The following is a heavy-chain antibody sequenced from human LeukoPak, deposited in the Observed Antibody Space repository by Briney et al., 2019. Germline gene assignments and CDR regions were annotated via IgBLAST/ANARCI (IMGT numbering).Heavy chain of an antibody. J-gene: IGHJ4*02. CDR3: ARYCSGASCYSGLDY. CDR1: GFTFNNYF. CDR2: ISGSAVST. V-gene: IGHV3-23*01. D-gene: IGHD2-2*01. Sequence: PGGSLRLSSAASGFTFNNYFMTWVRQAPGKGLEWVSTISGSAVSTYYADFVKGLFTISRDNSKNTLYLQMNSLRADDTAVYYCARYCSGASCYSGLDYWGQGTLVTVSS.